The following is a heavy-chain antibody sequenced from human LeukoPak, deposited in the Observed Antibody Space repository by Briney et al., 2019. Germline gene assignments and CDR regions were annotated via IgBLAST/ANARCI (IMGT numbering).Heavy chain of an antibody. CDR3: VRQKYCSGGSCYSEHYYYMDV. CDR2: IYTSGST. V-gene: IGHV4-4*09. Sequence: PSETLSLTCTVSGGSISSYYWSWIRQPPGKGLEWIGYIYTSGSTNYNPSLKSRVTISVDTSKNQFSLKLSSVTAADTAVYYCVRQKYCSGGSCYSEHYYYMDVWGKGTTVTVSS. D-gene: IGHD2-15*01. J-gene: IGHJ6*03. CDR1: GGSISSYY.